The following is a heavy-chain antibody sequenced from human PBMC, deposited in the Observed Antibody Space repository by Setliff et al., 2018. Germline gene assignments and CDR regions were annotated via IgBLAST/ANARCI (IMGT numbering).Heavy chain of an antibody. CDR1: GLSYSNYW. Sequence: PGGSLRLSCTASGLSYSNYWVSWVRQAPGKGLEWLASINPHGSEKYYADSVKGRFTISRDNAKNSLSLQMNNLRTEDTAVYYCVGAGTCSYWGQGTLVTVSS. CDR2: INPHGSEK. J-gene: IGHJ4*02. V-gene: IGHV3-7*01. D-gene: IGHD3-10*02. CDR3: VGAGTCSY.